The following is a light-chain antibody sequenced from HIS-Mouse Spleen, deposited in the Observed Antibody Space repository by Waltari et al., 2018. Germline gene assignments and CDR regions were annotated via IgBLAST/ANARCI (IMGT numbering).Light chain of an antibody. J-gene: IGLJ2*01. CDR3: CSYAGSSTFL. Sequence: QSALTQPASVSGSPGQSITISCTGPSRDVGSYNLVSWYQQHPGKAPKLMIYEGSKRPSGVSNRFSGSKSGNTASLTISGLQAEDEADYYCCSYAGSSTFLFGGGTKLTVL. CDR1: SRDVGSYNL. V-gene: IGLV2-23*03. CDR2: EGS.